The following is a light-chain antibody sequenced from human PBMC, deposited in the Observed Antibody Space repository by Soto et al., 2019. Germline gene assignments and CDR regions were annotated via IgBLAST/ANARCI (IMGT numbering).Light chain of an antibody. CDR3: QQTYTTPLT. J-gene: IGKJ4*01. CDR2: TTS. V-gene: IGKV1-39*01. Sequence: DIQMTQSPSSLSASVGDRVTLTCRASQSIGSNLHWYQQKPGKAPKLLIYTTSSLQSEVPSRFSGNGSGTEFTFTISSLQPEDFATYHCQQTYTTPLTVGGGTKLEIK. CDR1: QSIGSN.